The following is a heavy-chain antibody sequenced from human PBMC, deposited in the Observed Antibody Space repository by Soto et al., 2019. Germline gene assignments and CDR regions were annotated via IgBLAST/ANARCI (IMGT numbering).Heavy chain of an antibody. CDR2: IVVGSGNT. J-gene: IGHJ4*01. CDR3: AARILGMRGDYVEY. V-gene: IGHV1-58*01. CDR1: GFTFTCSA. Sequence: GASVKVSCKASGFTFTCSAVQWVRQARGQRLEWIGWIVVGSGNTNYAQKFQERVTITRDMSTSTAYMELSSLRSEDTAVYYCAARILGMRGDYVEYWG. D-gene: IGHD3-3*01.